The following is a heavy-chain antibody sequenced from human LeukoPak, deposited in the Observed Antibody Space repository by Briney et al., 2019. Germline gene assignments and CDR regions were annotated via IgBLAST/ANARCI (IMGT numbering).Heavy chain of an antibody. Sequence: GGSLRLSCAASGFTFSSYSMNWVRQAPGKGLEWVSSISSSSSYIYYADSVKGRFTISRDNAKNSLYLQMNSLRAEDMAVYYCARELRFLEWLLFDPWGQGTLVTVSS. V-gene: IGHV3-21*01. CDR3: ARELRFLEWLLFDP. CDR1: GFTFSSYS. D-gene: IGHD3-3*01. J-gene: IGHJ5*02. CDR2: ISSSSSYI.